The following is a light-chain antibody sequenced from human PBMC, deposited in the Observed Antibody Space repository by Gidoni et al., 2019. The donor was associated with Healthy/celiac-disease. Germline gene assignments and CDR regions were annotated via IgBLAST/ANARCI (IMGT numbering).Light chain of an antibody. V-gene: IGLV2-14*01. CDR1: SSDVGGYNY. J-gene: IGLJ2*01. Sequence: QSALTQPAAVSGSHSQSITISCTGTSSDVGGYNYVSWYQQHPGKAPKLMIYDVSNRPSGVSNRFSGSKSGNTASLTISGLQAEDEADYYCSSYTSSSSVVFGGGTKLTVL. CDR3: SSYTSSSSVV. CDR2: DVS.